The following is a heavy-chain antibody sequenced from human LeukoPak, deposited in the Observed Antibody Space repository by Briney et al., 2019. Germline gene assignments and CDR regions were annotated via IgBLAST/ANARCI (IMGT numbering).Heavy chain of an antibody. CDR1: GGSFSGYY. D-gene: IGHD3-10*01. J-gene: IGHJ6*03. CDR3: ARAGSPPGYYYYMDV. CDR2: INHSGST. Sequence: PSETLSLTCAVYGGSFSGYYWSWIRQPPGKGLEWTGEINHSGSTNYNPSLKSRVTISVDTSKNQFSLKLSSVTAADTAVYYCARAGSPPGYYYYMDVCGKGTTVTVSS. V-gene: IGHV4-34*01.